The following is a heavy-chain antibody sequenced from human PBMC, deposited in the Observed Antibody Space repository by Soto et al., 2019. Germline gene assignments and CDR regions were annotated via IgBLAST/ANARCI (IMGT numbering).Heavy chain of an antibody. J-gene: IGHJ5*02. V-gene: IGHV4-59*01. CDR1: GGSITDNY. CDR2: IYYTGIT. D-gene: IGHD3-3*01. CDR3: ARALDYDFWGGRNWFDP. Sequence: QVRLQQSGPGLLKPSETLSLTCSVSGGSITDNYWTWIRQSPGKGLEWVGYIYYTGITNYNPSLKRRVTISLDRSKNQFSLKLDSVTAADTAVYYCARALDYDFWGGRNWFDPWGQGTLVTVSS.